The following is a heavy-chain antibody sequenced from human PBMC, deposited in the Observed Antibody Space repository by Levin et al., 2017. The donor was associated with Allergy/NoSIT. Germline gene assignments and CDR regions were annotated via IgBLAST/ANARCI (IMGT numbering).Heavy chain of an antibody. Sequence: SETLSLTCTVSGGSISSGGYYWSWIRQHPGKGLEWIGYIYYSGSTYYNPSLKSRVTISVDTSKNQFSLKLSSVTAADTAVYYCARDTWLHGWFDPWGQGTLVTVSS. CDR3: ARDTWLHGWFDP. V-gene: IGHV4-31*03. CDR2: IYYSGST. D-gene: IGHD5-24*01. CDR1: GGSISSGGYY. J-gene: IGHJ5*02.